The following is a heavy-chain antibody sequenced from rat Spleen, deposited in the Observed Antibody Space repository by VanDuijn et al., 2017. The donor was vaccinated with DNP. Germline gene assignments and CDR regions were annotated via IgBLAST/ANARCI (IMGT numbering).Heavy chain of an antibody. CDR3: TTDFERGY. CDR2: ISPSGGST. CDR1: GFTFNNYY. V-gene: IGHV5-31*01. J-gene: IGHJ3*01. Sequence: EVQLVESGGDLVQPGGSLKLSCIASGFTFNNYYMTWIRQVPGTGLEWVASISPSGGSTYYQDSVKGRFTISRDNAKSILYLQMDSLRSEDTATFYCTTDFERGYWGQGTLVTVSS. D-gene: IGHD1-11*01.